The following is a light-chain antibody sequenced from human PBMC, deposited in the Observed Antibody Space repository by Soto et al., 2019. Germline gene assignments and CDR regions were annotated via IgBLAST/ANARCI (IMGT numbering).Light chain of an antibody. CDR2: DVS. CDR3: NSWTSSGPYV. J-gene: IGLJ1*01. V-gene: IGLV2-14*03. CDR1: SSDVSGYNY. Sequence: QSALTQPASVSGSPGQSITISCTGSSSDVSGYNYVSWYQHLPGKAPELMIYDVSNRPSGVSNRFSGSKSGNTASLTISGLQAEDEADYYCNSWTSSGPYVFRTGTKVTV.